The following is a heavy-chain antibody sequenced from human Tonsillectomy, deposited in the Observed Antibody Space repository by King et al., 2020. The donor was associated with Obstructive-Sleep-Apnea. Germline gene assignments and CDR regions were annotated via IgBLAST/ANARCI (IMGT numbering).Heavy chain of an antibody. J-gene: IGHJ4*02. Sequence: VQLVESGGGLVQPGGSLRLSCAASGFTFSSYAMSWVRQAPGKGLEWVSVITGSGGTTHYADSVKGRFTISRDNSKNTLYLQMNSLGAEDTAVYYCANSYGSGTYYNLYWGQGTLVTVSS. V-gene: IGHV3-23*04. CDR2: ITGSGGTT. CDR1: GFTFSSYA. CDR3: ANSYGSGTYYNLY. D-gene: IGHD3-10*01.